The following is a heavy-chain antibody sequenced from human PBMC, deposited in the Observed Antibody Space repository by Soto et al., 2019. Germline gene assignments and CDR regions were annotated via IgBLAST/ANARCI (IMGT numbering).Heavy chain of an antibody. Sequence: PGGSLRLSCAASGITFSDYWMSWVRQAPGKGLEWVSGVKGNGGSTHYADSVKGRFTISRDDSKNALYLQMNSLRADDTAVYHCTRGLGSLDPFDAWGPGTRVTVSS. V-gene: IGHV3-23*01. CDR1: GITFSDYW. D-gene: IGHD3-16*01. CDR2: VKGNGGST. J-gene: IGHJ3*01. CDR3: TRGLGSLDPFDA.